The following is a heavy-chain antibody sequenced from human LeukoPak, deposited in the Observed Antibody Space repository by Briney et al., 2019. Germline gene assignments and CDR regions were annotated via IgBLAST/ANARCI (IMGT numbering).Heavy chain of an antibody. CDR1: GFTFSNHW. Sequence: PGGSLRLSCAASGFTFSNHWMHWVRQAPGRGLEWVAVIWYDGTNKYYADSVRGRFTISRDSSKNTLYLQMNSLRAEDTAVYYCAKSGRNWAYLEYWGQGTLVTVSS. V-gene: IGHV3-33*06. CDR2: IWYDGTNK. J-gene: IGHJ4*02. D-gene: IGHD7-27*01. CDR3: AKSGRNWAYLEY.